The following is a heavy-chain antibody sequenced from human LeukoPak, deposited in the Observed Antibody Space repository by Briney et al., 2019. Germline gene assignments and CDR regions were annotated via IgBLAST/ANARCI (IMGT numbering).Heavy chain of an antibody. J-gene: IGHJ3*02. V-gene: IGHV1-2*02. CDR3: ARDFEYCSSTSCSDAFDI. CDR2: INPNSGGT. D-gene: IGHD2-2*01. CDR1: GYTFTGYY. Sequence: ASVKVSCKASGYTFTGYYMHWVRQAPGQGLEWMGWINPNSGGTNYAQKFQGRVTMTRDTSISTAYMELSRLRSDDTAVYYCARDFEYCSSTSCSDAFDIWGQGTMVTVSS.